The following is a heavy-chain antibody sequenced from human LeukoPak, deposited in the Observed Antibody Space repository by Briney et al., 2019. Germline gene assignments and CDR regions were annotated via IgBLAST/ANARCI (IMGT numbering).Heavy chain of an antibody. CDR2: INHSGST. D-gene: IGHD3-9*01. J-gene: IGHJ6*03. Sequence: PSETLSLTCAVYGGSFSGYYWSWIRQPPGKGLEWIGEINHSGSTNYNPSLKSRVTISVDTSKNQFSLKLSSVTAADTAVYYCAREERYFDWLGVRSSNYYMDVWGKGTTVTVSS. CDR3: AREERYFDWLGVRSSNYYMDV. CDR1: GGSFSGYY. V-gene: IGHV4-34*01.